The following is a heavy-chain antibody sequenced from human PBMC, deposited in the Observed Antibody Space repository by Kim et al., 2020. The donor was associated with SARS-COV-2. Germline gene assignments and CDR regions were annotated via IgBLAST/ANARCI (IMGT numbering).Heavy chain of an antibody. Sequence: GGSLRLSCAASGFTFRSNAMSWVRQAPGKGLEWVSSINANGSNTYYADSVKGRFSISRDNSESTVYLQMNSLRVEDTAVYYCAKDSAGGYSDYGIQIWGQGTPVTVSS. CDR3: AKDSAGGYSDYGIQI. D-gene: IGHD3-10*01. J-gene: IGHJ4*03. CDR1: GFTFRSNA. CDR2: INANGSNT. V-gene: IGHV3-23*01.